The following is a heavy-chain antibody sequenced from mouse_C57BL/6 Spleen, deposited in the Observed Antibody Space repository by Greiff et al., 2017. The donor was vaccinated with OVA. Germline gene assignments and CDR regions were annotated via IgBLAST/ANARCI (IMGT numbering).Heavy chain of an antibody. CDR3: ARDRGSTMVTAYYFDY. CDR2: ISDGGSYT. D-gene: IGHD2-2*01. J-gene: IGHJ2*01. Sequence: EVQVVESGGGLVKPGGSLKLSCAASGFTFSSYAMSWVRQTPEKRLEWVATISDGGSYTYYPDNVKGRFTISRDNAKNNLYLQMSHLKSEDTAMYYCARDRGSTMVTAYYFDYWGQGTTLTVSS. V-gene: IGHV5-4*01. CDR1: GFTFSSYA.